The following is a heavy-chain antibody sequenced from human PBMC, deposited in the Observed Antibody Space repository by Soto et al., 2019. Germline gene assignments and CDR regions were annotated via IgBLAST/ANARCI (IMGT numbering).Heavy chain of an antibody. D-gene: IGHD3-16*01. J-gene: IGHJ4*02. V-gene: IGHV4-61*01. CDR1: GDSISSRSYY. CDR3: ARDSTWGIGYFDY. Sequence: SETLSLTCTVTGDSISSRSYYWGWIRQPPGKGLEWIGYIYYTGSTNYNPSLKSRVTISVDTSKNQFSLKLSSVTAADTAVYYCARDSTWGIGYFDYWGQGTLVTVSS. CDR2: IYYTGST.